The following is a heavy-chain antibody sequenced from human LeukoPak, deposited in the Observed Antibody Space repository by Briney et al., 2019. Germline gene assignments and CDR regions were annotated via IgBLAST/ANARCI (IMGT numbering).Heavy chain of an antibody. V-gene: IGHV4-59*08. D-gene: IGHD3-10*01. CDR2: IYYSGSA. CDR3: ARLGNYYGSGSYKPNYYYYYGMDV. J-gene: IGHJ6*02. Sequence: PSETLSLTRTVSGGSISSYYWSWIRQPPGKGLEWIGYIYYSGSANYNPSLKSRVTISVDTSKNQFPLKLSSVTAADTAVYYCARLGNYYGSGSYKPNYYYYYGMDVWGQGTTVTVSS. CDR1: GGSISSYY.